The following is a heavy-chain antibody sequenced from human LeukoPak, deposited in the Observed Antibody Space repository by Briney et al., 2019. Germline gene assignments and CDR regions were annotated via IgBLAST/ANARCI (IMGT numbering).Heavy chain of an antibody. V-gene: IGHV3-9*01. CDR1: GFTFDDYD. Sequence: PGGSLRLSCAASGFTFDDYDMHWVRHPPGKGLEWVSGVSWNSGTIGYADSVKGRFTISRDNAKNSLYLQMNSLRAEDTALYYCAKSSLPLEAYYYFMDVWGKGTTVTVSS. D-gene: IGHD1-1*01. CDR2: VSWNSGTI. J-gene: IGHJ6*03. CDR3: AKSSLPLEAYYYFMDV.